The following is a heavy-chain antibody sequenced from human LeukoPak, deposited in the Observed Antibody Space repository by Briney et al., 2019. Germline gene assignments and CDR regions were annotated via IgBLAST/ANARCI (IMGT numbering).Heavy chain of an antibody. J-gene: IGHJ6*03. CDR1: GFTFRSYA. CDR3: AKIEKIAIPYYMDV. D-gene: IGHD2-21*01. CDR2: ISGSGGST. Sequence: TERSLRLSCAASGFTFRSYAMSWVRQAPGKGLEWISAISGSGGSTYYADSVEGRFTISRDNSKNTLYLQMNSLRAEDTAVYYCAKIEKIAIPYYMDVWGKGTTVTVSS. V-gene: IGHV3-23*01.